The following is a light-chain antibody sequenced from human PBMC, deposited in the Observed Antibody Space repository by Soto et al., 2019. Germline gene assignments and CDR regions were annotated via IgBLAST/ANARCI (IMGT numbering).Light chain of an antibody. CDR2: KAS. V-gene: IGKV1-5*03. Sequence: DIQMTQSPSTLSASVGDRVTITCRASQSIGSWLAWYQQKPGKAPKLLIYKASSLESGVPSRFSGSGSGTEFTLTFSSLQADDFASYYCQEYGSYFPLMFGHGTKVEIK. CDR3: QEYGSYFPLM. CDR1: QSIGSW. J-gene: IGKJ1*01.